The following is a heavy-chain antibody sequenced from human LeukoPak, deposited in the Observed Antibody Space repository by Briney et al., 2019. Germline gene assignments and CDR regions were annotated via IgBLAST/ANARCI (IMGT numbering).Heavy chain of an antibody. CDR2: INHSGST. V-gene: IGHV4-34*01. D-gene: IGHD3-10*01. Sequence: SETLSLTCAVYGGSFSGYYWSWIRQPPGKGLEWIGEINHSGSTNYNPSLKSRVTISVDTSKNQFSLKLSSVTAADTAVYYCARRLVVRGVIYFDHWGQGTLVTVSS. CDR1: GGSFSGYY. J-gene: IGHJ4*02. CDR3: ARRLVVRGVIYFDH.